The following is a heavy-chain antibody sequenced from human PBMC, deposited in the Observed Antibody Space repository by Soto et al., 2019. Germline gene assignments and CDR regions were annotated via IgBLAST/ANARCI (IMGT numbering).Heavy chain of an antibody. Sequence: EVQLLESGGGLVQPGVSLILSCAASGFTFSSYAMDWVRQAPGKGMEKVSAISGSGGSTYYGDSVKGRFTITRDNTQNTLYLHMKRLRAEDTDVYYCVRSGYSMIVVVFDNWGQGTLVTFSS. CDR3: VRSGYSMIVVVFDN. CDR2: ISGSGGST. V-gene: IGHV3-23*01. J-gene: IGHJ4*02. D-gene: IGHD3-22*01. CDR1: GFTFSSYA.